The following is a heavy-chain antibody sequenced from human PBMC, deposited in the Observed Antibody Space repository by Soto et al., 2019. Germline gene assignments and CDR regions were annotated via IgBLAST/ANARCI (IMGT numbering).Heavy chain of an antibody. CDR2: IIPIFGTA. V-gene: IGHV1-69*13. CDR3: ARDPHYDSSGYFSPDSVTWVSY. Sequence: GASVKVSCKASGYTFTSYGITWVRQAPGQGLEWMGGIIPIFGTANYAQKFQGRVTITADESTSTAYMELSSLRSEDTAVYYCARDPHYDSSGYFSPDSVTWVSYWGQGTLVTVSS. CDR1: GYTFTSYG. J-gene: IGHJ4*02. D-gene: IGHD3-22*01.